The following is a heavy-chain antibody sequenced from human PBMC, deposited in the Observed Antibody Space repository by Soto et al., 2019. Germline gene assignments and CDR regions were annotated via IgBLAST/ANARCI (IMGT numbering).Heavy chain of an antibody. J-gene: IGHJ6*01. V-gene: IGHV3-30*18. Sequence: PGGSLRLSCAASGFTFSSYGMHWVRQAPGKGLEWVAVISYDGSNKYYADSVKGRFTISRDNSKNTLYLQMNSLRAEDTAVYYCAKDKYASSGWYEKFLNYYYYGMDVWGQGTTVTVSS. CDR3: AKDKYASSGWYEKFLNYYYYGMDV. CDR2: ISYDGSNK. CDR1: GFTFSSYG. D-gene: IGHD6-19*01.